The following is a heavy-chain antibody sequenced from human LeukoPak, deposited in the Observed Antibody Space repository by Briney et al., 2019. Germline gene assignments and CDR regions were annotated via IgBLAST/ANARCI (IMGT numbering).Heavy chain of an antibody. CDR2: ISSSGSTI. CDR1: GFTFSSYN. V-gene: IGHV3-48*02. D-gene: IGHD3-10*01. Sequence: GGSLRLSCAASGFTFSSYNMNWVRQAPGKGLEWVSYISSSGSTIYYADSVKGRFTISRDNAKNSLYLQMNSLRDDDTAVYYCARDGYGSGESDAFDIWGQGTMVTVSS. CDR3: ARDGYGSGESDAFDI. J-gene: IGHJ3*02.